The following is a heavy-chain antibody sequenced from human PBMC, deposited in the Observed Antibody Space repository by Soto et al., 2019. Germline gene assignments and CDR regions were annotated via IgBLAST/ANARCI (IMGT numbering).Heavy chain of an antibody. V-gene: IGHV3-23*01. CDR1: GFSFSDYS. Sequence: EVQLLQSGGGLAQPGGSLTLSCAASGFSFSDYSMNWVRRAPGKGLEWVSAFSAGGDYRHYADSVKGRFTISRDNSKNTLFLQMNSLRTEDTARYYWAREARYDRGVYHYEGIDYWGQGTLVTVSS. CDR3: AREARYDRGVYHYEGIDY. D-gene: IGHD3-22*01. CDR2: FSAGGDYR. J-gene: IGHJ4*02.